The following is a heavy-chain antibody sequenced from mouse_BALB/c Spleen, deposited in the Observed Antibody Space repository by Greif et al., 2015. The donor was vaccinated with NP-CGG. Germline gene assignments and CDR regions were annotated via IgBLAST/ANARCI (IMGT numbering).Heavy chain of an antibody. CDR1: GFTFSSYG. CDR3: ATGFAY. J-gene: IGHJ3*01. CDR2: INSNGGST. Sequence: EVKVVESGGGLVQPGGSLKLSGAASGFTFSSYGMSWVRQTPDKRLELVATINSNGGSTYYPDSVKGRFTISRDNAKNTLYLQMSSLKSEDTAMYYCATGFAYWGQGTLVTVSA. V-gene: IGHV5-6-3*01.